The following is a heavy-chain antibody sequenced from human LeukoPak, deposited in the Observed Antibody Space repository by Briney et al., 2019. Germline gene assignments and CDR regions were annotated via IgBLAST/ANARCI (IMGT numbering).Heavy chain of an antibody. V-gene: IGHV4-59*01. Sequence: SESLSLTCSVSGGSITTYHWSWIRQPPGKGLEWIGYIYNSGSANYKPSLKSRLTISVDTSKNHFSLKLNSVTAADTAVYYCARAPVTGHWYFDLWGRGTLVTVSS. CDR2: IYNSGSA. CDR3: ARAPVTGHWYFDL. J-gene: IGHJ2*01. D-gene: IGHD6-19*01. CDR1: GGSITTYH.